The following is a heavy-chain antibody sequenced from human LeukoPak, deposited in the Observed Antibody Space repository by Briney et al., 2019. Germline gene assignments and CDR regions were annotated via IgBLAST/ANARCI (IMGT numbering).Heavy chain of an antibody. D-gene: IGHD3-3*01. CDR3: ARDRPAGASRLFVVQ. CDR1: GFTFSSYS. J-gene: IGHJ4*02. CDR2: MSSGSRYI. Sequence: GGSLRLSCAASGFTFSSYSMTWVPQAPGKGLEWVSSMSSGSRYIYYADSERGRLTISRDNAKNSLYLLTNSLRAEDTAVYYCARDRPAGASRLFVVQWGQGTLVTVSS. V-gene: IGHV3-21*01.